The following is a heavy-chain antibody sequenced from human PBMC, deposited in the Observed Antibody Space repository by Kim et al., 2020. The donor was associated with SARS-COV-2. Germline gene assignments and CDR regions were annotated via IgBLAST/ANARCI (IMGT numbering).Heavy chain of an antibody. D-gene: IGHD2-15*01. Sequence: SVKVSCKASGGTFSSYAISWVRQAPGQGLEWMGRIIPILGIANYAQKFQGRVTITADKSTSTAYMELSSLRSEDTAVYYCASPRCSGGSCYSFFSYWGQGTLGTVSA. CDR1: GGTFSSYA. CDR2: IIPILGIA. CDR3: ASPRCSGGSCYSFFSY. V-gene: IGHV1-69*04. J-gene: IGHJ4*02.